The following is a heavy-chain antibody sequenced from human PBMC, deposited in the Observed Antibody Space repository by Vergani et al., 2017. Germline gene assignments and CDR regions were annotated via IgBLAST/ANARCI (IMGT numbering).Heavy chain of an antibody. Sequence: QVQLQESGPGLVKPSETLSLTCTVSGGSISSYYWSWIRQPPGKGLEWIGYIYYSGSTNYNPSLKSRVTISVDTSKNQFSLKLSSVTAADTAVYYCARGSTVTYYYYSGMDVWGQGTTVTVSS. J-gene: IGHJ6*02. CDR2: IYYSGST. D-gene: IGHD4-17*01. V-gene: IGHV4-59*01. CDR3: ARGSTVTYYYYSGMDV. CDR1: GGSISSYY.